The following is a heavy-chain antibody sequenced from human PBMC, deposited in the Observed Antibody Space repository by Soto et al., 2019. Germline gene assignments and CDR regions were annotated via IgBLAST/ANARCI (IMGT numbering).Heavy chain of an antibody. CDR2: IVVGSGNT. CDR3: AADEAYYGDYGGGHYYYYGMDV. CDR1: GFTFTSSA. Sequence: ASVKVSCKASGFTFTSSAVQWVRQARGQRLEWIGWIVVGSGNTNYAQKFQERVTITRDMSTSTAYMELSSLRSEDTAVYYCAADEAYYGDYGGGHYYYYGMDVWGQGTTVTVSS. D-gene: IGHD4-17*01. J-gene: IGHJ6*02. V-gene: IGHV1-58*01.